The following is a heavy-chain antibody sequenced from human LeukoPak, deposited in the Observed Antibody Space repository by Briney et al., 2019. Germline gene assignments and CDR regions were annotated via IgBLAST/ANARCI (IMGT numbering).Heavy chain of an antibody. CDR1: GGPFSGYY. V-gene: IGHV4-34*01. Sequence: PSETLSLTCAVYGGPFSGYYWSWIRQPPGKGLEWIGEINHSGSTNYNPSLKSRVTISVDTSKNQFSLKLSSVTAADTAVYYCARVPYWFDPWGQGTLVTVSS. CDR2: INHSGST. J-gene: IGHJ5*02. CDR3: ARVPYWFDP.